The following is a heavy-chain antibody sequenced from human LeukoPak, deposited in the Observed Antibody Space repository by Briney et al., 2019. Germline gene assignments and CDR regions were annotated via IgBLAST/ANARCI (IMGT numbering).Heavy chain of an antibody. Sequence: GGSLRLSCAASGFTFSSYSMNWVRQAPGKGLEWVSSISSSSSYIYYADSVKGRFTISRDNAKNSLYLQMNSLRAEDTAVYYCARLGGHYYYGMDVWGQGTTVTVSS. D-gene: IGHD2-15*01. V-gene: IGHV3-21*01. CDR2: ISSSSSYI. J-gene: IGHJ6*02. CDR3: ARLGGHYYYGMDV. CDR1: GFTFSSYS.